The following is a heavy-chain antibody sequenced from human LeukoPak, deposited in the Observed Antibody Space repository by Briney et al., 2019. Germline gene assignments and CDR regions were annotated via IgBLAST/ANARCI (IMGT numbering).Heavy chain of an antibody. J-gene: IGHJ4*02. CDR2: ISAYNGNT. CDR3: ARDSPYLVGAIRDY. CDR1: GYTFTSYY. D-gene: IGHD5-12*01. V-gene: IGHV1-18*04. Sequence: ASVKVSCKTSGYTFTSYYMHWVRQAPGQGLEWMGWISAYNGNTNYAQKFQGRVTMTTDTATSTAYMELRSLRSDDTAVYYCARDSPYLVGAIRDYWGQGTLVTVSS.